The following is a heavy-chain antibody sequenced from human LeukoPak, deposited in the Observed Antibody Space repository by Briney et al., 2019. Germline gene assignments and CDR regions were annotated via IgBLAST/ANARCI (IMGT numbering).Heavy chain of an antibody. D-gene: IGHD6-6*01. CDR3: ATRQYYYYYMDV. J-gene: IGHJ6*03. CDR2: MNPNSGNT. Sequence: ASVKVSCKASGYTFTSYDINWVRQATGQGLEWMGWMNPNSGNTGYAQKFQGRVTMTRNTSISTAYMELSSLRSEDTAVYYCATRQYYYYYMDVWGKGTTVTVSS. CDR1: GYTFTSYD. V-gene: IGHV1-8*01.